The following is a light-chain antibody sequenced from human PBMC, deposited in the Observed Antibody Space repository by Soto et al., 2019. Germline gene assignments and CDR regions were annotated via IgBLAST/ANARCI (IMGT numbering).Light chain of an antibody. V-gene: IGKV3-20*01. CDR3: QQYGSSLWT. J-gene: IGKJ1*01. Sequence: LSLSPGERASLSCRASQSVSSTYLAWYQQKPGQAPRLLIYATSTRATGIPDRCSGSGSGTDFTLTISRLEPEDFAVYYCQQYGSSLWTFGQGTKVEIK. CDR1: QSVSSTY. CDR2: ATS.